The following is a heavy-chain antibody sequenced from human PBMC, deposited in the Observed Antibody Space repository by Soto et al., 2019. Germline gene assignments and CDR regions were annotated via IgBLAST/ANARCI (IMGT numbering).Heavy chain of an antibody. CDR2: IIPIFGTA. CDR1: GGTFSSYA. D-gene: IGHD1-1*01. CDR3: ARELQEEQTTYYYYYYGMDV. J-gene: IGHJ6*02. Sequence: ASVKVSCKASGGTFSSYAISWVRQAPGQGLEWMGGIIPIFGTANYAQKFQGRVTITADESTSTAYMELSSLRSEDTAVYYCARELQEEQTTYYYYYYGMDVWGQGTTVTVSS. V-gene: IGHV1-69*13.